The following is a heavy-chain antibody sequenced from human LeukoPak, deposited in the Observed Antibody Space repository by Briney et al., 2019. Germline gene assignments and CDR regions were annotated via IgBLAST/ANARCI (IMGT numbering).Heavy chain of an antibody. J-gene: IGHJ3*02. V-gene: IGHV5-51*01. Sequence: GESLKISCKGSGYSFTSYWIGWVRQMPGKGLEWMGIIYPSDSDTRYSPSFQGQVTISADKSISTAYLQWSSLKASDTAMYYCARGPNIVVHSDDAFDIWGQGTMVTVSS. CDR2: IYPSDSDT. CDR3: ARGPNIVVHSDDAFDI. D-gene: IGHD2-2*01. CDR1: GYSFTSYW.